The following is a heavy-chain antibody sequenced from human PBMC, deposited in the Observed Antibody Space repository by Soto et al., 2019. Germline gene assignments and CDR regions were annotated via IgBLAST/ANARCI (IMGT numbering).Heavy chain of an antibody. CDR3: ARDPGRGGDYDH. CDR2: INPDGKNT. V-gene: IGHV3-7*01. D-gene: IGHD4-17*01. Sequence: EVQLLESGGGLVQPGESLRLSCEASGFTFSSYSMNWIRQAPGKGLEWLANINPDGKNTYYPDSLEGRFTVSRDNAKNSLFLQIDSLRVEDTAVYYCARDPGRGGDYDHWGQGTLVTVSS. J-gene: IGHJ5*02. CDR1: GFTFSSYS.